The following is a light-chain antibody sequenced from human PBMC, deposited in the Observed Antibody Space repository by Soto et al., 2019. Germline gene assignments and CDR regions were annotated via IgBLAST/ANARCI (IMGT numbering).Light chain of an antibody. V-gene: IGLV7-46*01. CDR3: LLSYGGGRSYV. J-gene: IGLJ1*01. Sequence: QAVVTQEPSLIVSPGGTVTLTCGSSTGAVTSGHYPYWFQQKPGQAPKTLIFDTSNKHSWTPARFSGSLLGGKAALTLSGAQPEDEAECYCLLSYGGGRSYVFGSGTKLTVL. CDR1: TGAVTSGHY. CDR2: DTS.